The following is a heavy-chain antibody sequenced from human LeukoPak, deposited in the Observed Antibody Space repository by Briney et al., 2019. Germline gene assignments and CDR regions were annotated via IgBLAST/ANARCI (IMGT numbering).Heavy chain of an antibody. CDR2: INSDGSST. J-gene: IGHJ4*02. CDR1: GFTFSSYW. D-gene: IGHD1-26*01. V-gene: IGHV3-74*01. Sequence: GGSLRLSCAASGFTFSSYWMHWVRQAPGKGLVWVSRINSDGSSTSYADSVKGRFTISRDNSKNTLYLQMNSLRAEDTAVYYCARSAVVGATPFDYWGQGTLVTVSS. CDR3: ARSAVVGATPFDY.